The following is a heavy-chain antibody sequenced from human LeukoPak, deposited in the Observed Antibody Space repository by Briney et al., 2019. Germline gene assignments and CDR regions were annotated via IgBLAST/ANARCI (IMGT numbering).Heavy chain of an antibody. V-gene: IGHV1-2*06. Sequence: ASVKVSCKASGYTLTGYYMHWVRQAPGQGLEWMGRINPNTGGTNYAQKFQGRVTMARDTSISTAYLDLSSLRSDDTAVYYCARDSVLGAKWGQGTLATVSS. CDR3: ARDSVLGAK. CDR2: INPNTGGT. D-gene: IGHD1-26*01. J-gene: IGHJ4*02. CDR1: GYTLTGYY.